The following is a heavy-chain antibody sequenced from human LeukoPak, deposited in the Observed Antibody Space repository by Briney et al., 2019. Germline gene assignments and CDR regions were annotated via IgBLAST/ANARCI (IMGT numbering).Heavy chain of an antibody. D-gene: IGHD3-22*01. CDR2: IIPIFGTA. CDR3: ARELTITMILREEAFDAFDI. V-gene: IGHV1-69*13. CDR1: GGTFSSYA. Sequence: SVKVSCKASGGTFSSYAISWVRQAPGQGLEWMGGIIPIFGTANYAQKFQGRVTITADESTSTAYMELSSLRSEDTAVYYCARELTITMILREEAFDAFDIWGQGTMVTVSS. J-gene: IGHJ3*02.